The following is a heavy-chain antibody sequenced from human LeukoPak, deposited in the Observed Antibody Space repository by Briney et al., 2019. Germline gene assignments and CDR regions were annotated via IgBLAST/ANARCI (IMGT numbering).Heavy chain of an antibody. CDR1: GFTFSSYS. CDR3: ARGGYSSGWYGDY. J-gene: IGHJ4*02. Sequence: GGSLRLSCAASGFTFSSYSMNWVRQAPGKGLEWVSSISSSSSYIYYADSVKGRFTISRGNAKNSLYLQMNSLSAEDTAVYYCARGGYSSGWYGDYWGQGTLVTVSS. V-gene: IGHV3-21*01. D-gene: IGHD6-19*01. CDR2: ISSSSSYI.